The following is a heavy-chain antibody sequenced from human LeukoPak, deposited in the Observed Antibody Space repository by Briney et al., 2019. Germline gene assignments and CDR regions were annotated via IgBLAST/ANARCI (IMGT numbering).Heavy chain of an antibody. J-gene: IGHJ4*02. CDR2: IWYDGSNK. Sequence: PGGSLRLSCAASGFTFSSYGMHWGRQAPGKGLGWVAVIWYDGSNKYYADSVKGRFNISRDNSKKTPYLQINSLRAQDTAVYYCAKDRYDSSGWYGDYFDYWGQGTLVTVSS. D-gene: IGHD6-19*01. CDR3: AKDRYDSSGWYGDYFDY. V-gene: IGHV3-33*06. CDR1: GFTFSSYG.